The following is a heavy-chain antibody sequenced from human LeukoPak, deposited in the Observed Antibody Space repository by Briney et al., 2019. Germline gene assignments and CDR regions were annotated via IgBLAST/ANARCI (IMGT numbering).Heavy chain of an antibody. Sequence: SQTLSLTCAIFGDSVSSKSVAWNWIRQSPSRGLEWLGRTYYRSKWYNDYAVSVKSRITISPDTSKNQFSLQLNSVTPEDTAVYYCARQTWIQMINWFDPWGQGTLVTVSS. J-gene: IGHJ5*02. D-gene: IGHD5-18*01. CDR2: TYYRSKWYN. CDR1: GDSVSSKSVA. CDR3: ARQTWIQMINWFDP. V-gene: IGHV6-1*01.